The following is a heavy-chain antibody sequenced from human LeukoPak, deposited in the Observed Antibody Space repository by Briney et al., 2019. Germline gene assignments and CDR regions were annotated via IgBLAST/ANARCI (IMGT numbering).Heavy chain of an antibody. CDR2: ISYDGSNK. CDR3: ARHSEYSSLVTGPGNWFDP. V-gene: IGHV3-30-3*01. D-gene: IGHD1-14*01. CDR1: GFTFSSYA. Sequence: GGSLRLSCAASGFTFSSYAMHWVRQAPGKGLEWVAVISYDGSNKYYADSVKGRFTISRDNSKNTLYLQMNSLRAEDTAVYYCARHSEYSSLVTGPGNWFDPWGQGTLVTVSS. J-gene: IGHJ5*02.